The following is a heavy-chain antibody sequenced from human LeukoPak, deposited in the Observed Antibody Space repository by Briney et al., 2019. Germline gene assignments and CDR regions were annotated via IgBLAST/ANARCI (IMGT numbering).Heavy chain of an antibody. CDR1: GGSISSYY. V-gene: IGHV4-59*08. CDR3: ARHPMWLPRGFFDY. Sequence: SETLSLTCTVSGGSISSYYWSWIRQPPGKGLEWIGYIYYSGSTNYNPSLKSRVTISVDTSKNQFSLKLSSVTAADTAVYYCARHPMWLPRGFFDYWGQGTLVTVSS. CDR2: IYYSGST. D-gene: IGHD6-19*01. J-gene: IGHJ4*02.